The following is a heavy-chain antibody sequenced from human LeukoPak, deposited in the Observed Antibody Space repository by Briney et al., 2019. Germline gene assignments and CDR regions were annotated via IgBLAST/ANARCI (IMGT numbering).Heavy chain of an antibody. CDR3: ARDRELAM. CDR1: GGSISSHY. D-gene: IGHD1-26*01. Sequence: SETLSLTCTASGGSISSHYRSWIRQPPEKGQEWIGYNYYSGSTNYNPSLKSRVTISVDTSKNQFPLKLSSVTAADTAVYYCARDRELAMWGQGTLVTVSS. V-gene: IGHV4-59*11. CDR2: NYYSGST. J-gene: IGHJ4*02.